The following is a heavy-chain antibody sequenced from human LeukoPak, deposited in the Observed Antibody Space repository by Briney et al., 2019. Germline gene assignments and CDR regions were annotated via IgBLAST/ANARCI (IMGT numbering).Heavy chain of an antibody. Sequence: SETLSLTCTVSGGSISSYYWSWIRQPAGKGLEWIVRIYNSGSTKYNPSLKSRVNMSVDTSKNQFSLMLSSVTAADTAVYYCARGSKDRAAMVTFDYWGQGTLVTVSS. D-gene: IGHD5-18*01. CDR1: GGSISSYY. V-gene: IGHV4-4*07. J-gene: IGHJ4*02. CDR2: IYNSGST. CDR3: ARGSKDRAAMVTFDY.